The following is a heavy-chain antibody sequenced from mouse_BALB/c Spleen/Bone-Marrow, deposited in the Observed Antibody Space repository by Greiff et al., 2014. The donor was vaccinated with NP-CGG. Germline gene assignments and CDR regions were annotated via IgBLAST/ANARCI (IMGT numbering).Heavy chain of an antibody. CDR3: ARGSYYEGAMEY. J-gene: IGHJ4*01. D-gene: IGHD1-1*01. V-gene: IGHV2-9*02. Sequence: VKVVESGPGLVAPSQSLSITCTVSGFSLTSYGVHWVRQPPGKVLEWLGVIWAGGSTIYNSPLMSRLSISKDNSKSQVFLKMNSLQTDDTAMYYCARGSYYEGAMEYWGQGTSVTVSS. CDR2: IWAGGST. CDR1: GFSLTSYG.